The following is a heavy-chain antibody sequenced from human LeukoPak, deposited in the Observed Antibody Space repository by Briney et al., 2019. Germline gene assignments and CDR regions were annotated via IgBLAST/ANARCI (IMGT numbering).Heavy chain of an antibody. J-gene: IGHJ4*02. Sequence: ASVKVSCKVSGYTLTELSVHWVRQAPGKGLEWMGGFDPEDGETIYAQKFQGRVTMTEDTSTDTAYMELSSLRSEDTAVYYCATVGLDYYDSSGYQYYFDYWGQGTLVTVSS. CDR3: ATVGLDYYDSSGYQYYFDY. D-gene: IGHD3-22*01. V-gene: IGHV1-24*01. CDR2: FDPEDGET. CDR1: GYTLTELS.